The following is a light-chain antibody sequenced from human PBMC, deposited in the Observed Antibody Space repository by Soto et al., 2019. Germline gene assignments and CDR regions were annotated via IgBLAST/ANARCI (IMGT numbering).Light chain of an antibody. J-gene: IGKJ4*01. V-gene: IGKV3-20*01. CDR2: GAS. CDR1: QSVTSSY. CDR3: QRYGSSPLT. Sequence: EIVLTQSPGTLSLSPGERATLSCRASQSVTSSYLAWYQQKPGQAPRLIIYGASSRATVIPDRFSGSGSGTAFTPTISRLEPEDLAVYYCQRYGSSPLTFGGGTKVEIK.